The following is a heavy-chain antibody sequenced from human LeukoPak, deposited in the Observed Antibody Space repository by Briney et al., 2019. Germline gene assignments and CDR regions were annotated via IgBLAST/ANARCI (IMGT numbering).Heavy chain of an antibody. CDR1: DDSITMYY. CDR3: ARGRVSSSTWYSTYYYYFYMEV. D-gene: IGHD1-1*01. Sequence: SETLSLTCSVSDDSITMYYWTWIRQPPGKGLEWIGYVDHTGSTNFNPSLNGRVSISRDTTKNLFSLRLRSVTAADTAVYFCARGRVSSSTWYSTYYYYFYMEVWGKGTTVTVSS. J-gene: IGHJ6*03. CDR2: VDHTGST. V-gene: IGHV4-59*01.